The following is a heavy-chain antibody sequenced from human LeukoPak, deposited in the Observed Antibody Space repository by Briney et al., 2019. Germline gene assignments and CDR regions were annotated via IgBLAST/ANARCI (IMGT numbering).Heavy chain of an antibody. Sequence: PSETLSPTCTVSGGSISSYYWSWIRQPPGKGLEWIGYIYYSGSTNYNPSLKSRVTISVDTSKNQFSLKLSSVTAADTAVYYCARDLTDGLAHWDAFDIWGQGTMVTVSS. D-gene: IGHD3/OR15-3a*01. CDR3: ARDLTDGLAHWDAFDI. J-gene: IGHJ3*02. CDR2: IYYSGST. V-gene: IGHV4-59*01. CDR1: GGSISSYY.